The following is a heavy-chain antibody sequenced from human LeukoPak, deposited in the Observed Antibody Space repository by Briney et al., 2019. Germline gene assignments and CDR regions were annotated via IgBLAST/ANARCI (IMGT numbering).Heavy chain of an antibody. CDR2: INYSGDT. V-gene: IGHV4-39*01. J-gene: IGHJ3*02. CDR1: GVSISSRTHY. CDR3: ARYQGGTMFDI. Sequence: SETLSLTCSVSGVSISSRTHYWGWIRQPPGKGLEWIGSINYSGDTSYNPSLKSRLAITRYTTKNQFSLKVTSVTAADTAVYYCARYQGGTMFDIWGQGTKVTVSS. D-gene: IGHD3-10*01.